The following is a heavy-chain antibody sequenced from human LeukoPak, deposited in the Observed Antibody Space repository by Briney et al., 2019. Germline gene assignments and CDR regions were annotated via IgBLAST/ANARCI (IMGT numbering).Heavy chain of an antibody. Sequence: ASVKVSCKASGYTFTSYGISWVRQAPGQGLERMGWISAYNGNTNSVQKLQGRVTMTTDTSTSTAYMELRSLRSDGTAVYYCARAASGSYFDYWGQGTLVTVSS. CDR3: ARAASGSYFDY. V-gene: IGHV1-18*01. D-gene: IGHD1-26*01. CDR1: GYTFTSYG. CDR2: ISAYNGNT. J-gene: IGHJ4*02.